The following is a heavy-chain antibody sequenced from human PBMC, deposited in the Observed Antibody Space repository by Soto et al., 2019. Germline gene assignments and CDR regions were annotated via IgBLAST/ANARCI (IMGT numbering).Heavy chain of an antibody. CDR1: GGSISSSNW. J-gene: IGHJ4*02. V-gene: IGHV4-4*02. D-gene: IGHD3-22*01. CDR2: IYHSGST. CDR3: ARDMRSGLYYYDSNDAEKEDY. Sequence: SETLSLTCAVSGGSISSSNWWSWVRQPPGKGLEWIGEIYHSGSTNYNPSLKSRVTISVDKSKNQFSLKLSSVTAADTAVYYCARDMRSGLYYYDSNDAEKEDYWGQGTLVTVSS.